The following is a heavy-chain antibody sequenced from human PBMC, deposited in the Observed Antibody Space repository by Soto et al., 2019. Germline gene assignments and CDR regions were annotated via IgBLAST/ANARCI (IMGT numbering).Heavy chain of an antibody. CDR3: VRDGTKTLRDWFDP. CDR1: GASISGFY. J-gene: IGHJ5*02. V-gene: IGHV4-4*07. CDR2: IYATGTT. Sequence: SETLSLTCTVSGASISGFYWSWIRKSAGKGLEWIGRIYATGTTDYNPSLKSRVMISVDTSKKQFSLKLRSVTAADTAVYYCVRDGTKTLRDWFDPWGQGISVTVSS. D-gene: IGHD1-1*01.